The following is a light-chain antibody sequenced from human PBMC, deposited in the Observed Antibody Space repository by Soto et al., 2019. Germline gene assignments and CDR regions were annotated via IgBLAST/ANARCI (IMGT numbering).Light chain of an antibody. CDR1: SSNIGNNP. CDR3: ASWDGSLSALV. CDR2: TND. Sequence: QSVLTQPPSVSGTPGQGVIISCSGSSSNIGNNPVNWYQQLPGTAPKLLIHTNDQRPSGVPDRFSGSKSGTSGSLAISGLQSEDEADYYCASWDGSLSALVFGGGTKLTVL. V-gene: IGLV1-44*01. J-gene: IGLJ2*01.